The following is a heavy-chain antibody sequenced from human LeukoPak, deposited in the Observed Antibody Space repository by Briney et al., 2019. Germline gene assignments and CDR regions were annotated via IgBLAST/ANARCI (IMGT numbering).Heavy chain of an antibody. Sequence: PGESLRLSCAASGFTFAASPMHWVRQAPGKGLEWIGRIRSKTNNYATAYSESVKGRFIISRDDSKYTAYLEMNSLKIEDTAVYYCTSRSMIPRWFDPWGQGSLVVVSS. V-gene: IGHV3-73*01. CDR1: GFTFAASP. J-gene: IGHJ5*02. D-gene: IGHD5/OR15-5a*01. CDR3: TSRSMIPRWFDP. CDR2: IRSKTNNYAT.